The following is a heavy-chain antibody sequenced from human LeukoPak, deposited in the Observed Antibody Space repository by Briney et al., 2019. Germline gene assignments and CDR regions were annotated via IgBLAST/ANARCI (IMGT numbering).Heavy chain of an antibody. V-gene: IGHV3-23*01. CDR2: ISGSGGST. Sequence: GGSLRLSCAASGFTFSNAWMNWVRQAPGKGLEWVSAISGSGGSTYYADSVKGRFTISRDNSKNTLYLQMNSLRAEDTAVYYCAKDLFQEFDYWGQGTQVTVSS. J-gene: IGHJ4*02. CDR3: AKDLFQEFDY. CDR1: GFTFSNAW.